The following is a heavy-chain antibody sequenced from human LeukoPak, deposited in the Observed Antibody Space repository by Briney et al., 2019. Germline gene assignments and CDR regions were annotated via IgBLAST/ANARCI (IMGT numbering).Heavy chain of an antibody. CDR2: IYYSGST. J-gene: IGHJ4*02. CDR1: GGSISSNSYY. D-gene: IGHD6-6*01. V-gene: IGHV4-39*07. CDR3: ASIAARPDSFLIYYFDY. Sequence: SETLSLTCAVSGGSISSNSYYWGWIRQPPGKGLEWIGSIYYSGSTYYNPSLKSRVTISVDTSKNQFSLKLSSVTAADTAVYYCASIAARPDSFLIYYFDYWGQGTLVTVSS.